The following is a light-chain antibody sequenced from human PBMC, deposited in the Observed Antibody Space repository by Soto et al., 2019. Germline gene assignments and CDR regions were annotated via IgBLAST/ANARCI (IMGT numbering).Light chain of an antibody. CDR2: AAS. V-gene: IGKV1-12*01. CDR3: QQANSFPPT. J-gene: IGKJ4*01. Sequence: DIPMTQSPSSVSAFVGDRVTISCRASQGIGSWLAWYQQKPGKAPKLMIYAASTLQSGVPSRFSGSGSGTDFALTISSLQPEDFATYYCQQANSFPPTFGGGTKVEIK. CDR1: QGIGSW.